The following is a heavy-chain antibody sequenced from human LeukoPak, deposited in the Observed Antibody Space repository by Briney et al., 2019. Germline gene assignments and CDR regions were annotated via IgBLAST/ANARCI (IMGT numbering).Heavy chain of an antibody. V-gene: IGHV3-48*03. CDR1: GFTFSSYE. CDR2: ISTSGSTI. D-gene: IGHD4/OR15-4a*01. J-gene: IGHJ4*02. CDR3: ARRAGAYSHPYDY. Sequence: GSLRLSCAASGFTFSSYEMNWVRQAPGKGLDWVSYISTSGSTIYYADSVKGRFTISRDNSKNTLYLQMNSLRAEDTAVYYCARRAGAYSHPYDYWGQGTLVTVSS.